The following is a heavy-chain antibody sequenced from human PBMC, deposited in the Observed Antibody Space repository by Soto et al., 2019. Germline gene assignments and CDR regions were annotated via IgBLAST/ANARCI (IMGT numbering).Heavy chain of an antibody. CDR3: ARQLELRHYNLYSLDY. D-gene: IGHD1-7*01. CDR2: IIPIFGTA. V-gene: IGHV1-69*12. CDR1: GGTFSSYA. Sequence: QVQLVQSGAEVKKPGSSVKVSCKASGGTFSSYAISWVRQAPGQGLEWMGGIIPIFGTANYAQKFQGRVTITADESTSTAYMELSSLRSEDTAVYYCARQLELRHYNLYSLDYWGQGTLVTVSS. J-gene: IGHJ4*02.